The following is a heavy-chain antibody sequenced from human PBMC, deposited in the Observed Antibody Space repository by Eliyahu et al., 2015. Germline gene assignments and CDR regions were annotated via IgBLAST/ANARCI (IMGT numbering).Heavy chain of an antibody. CDR3: ARQGPTTYYFDY. D-gene: IGHD1-26*01. CDR2: IYYSGST. CDR1: GGSMDRHY. V-gene: IGHV4-59*11. Sequence: QVRLQESGPGLVKPSXTLSXTCXVSGGSMDRHYWNWIRQAPGKQLEYIGYIYYSGSTNYNPSLGSRVTMSVDTSKNQFSLRLTSVTAADTAVYYCARQGPTTYYFDYWGQGALVTVSS. J-gene: IGHJ4*02.